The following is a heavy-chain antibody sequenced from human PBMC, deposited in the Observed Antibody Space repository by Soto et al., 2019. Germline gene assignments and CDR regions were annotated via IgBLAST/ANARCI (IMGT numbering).Heavy chain of an antibody. CDR1: GFTFSSYS. D-gene: IGHD5-18*01. CDR3: GGYSYGYDGDY. Sequence: EVQLVESGGGLVKPGGSLRLSCAASGFTFSSYSMNWVRQAPGKGLEWVSSISSSGGSTYYADSVKGRFTISRDNSKNTLYLQMNSLRAEDTAVYYCGGYSYGYDGDYWGQGTLVTVSS. J-gene: IGHJ4*02. CDR2: ISSSGGST. V-gene: IGHV3-21*01.